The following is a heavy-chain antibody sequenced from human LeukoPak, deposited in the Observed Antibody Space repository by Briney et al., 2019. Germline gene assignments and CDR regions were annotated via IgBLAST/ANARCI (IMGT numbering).Heavy chain of an antibody. Sequence: PGGSLRLSCAASGFTFSDYYMSWIRQAPGKGLEWVSYISSSGSTIYYADSVKGRFTISRDNAKNSLYLQMNSLRAEDTAVYYCAKAGYCTNGVCYRYYYYMDVWGKGTTVTVSS. CDR1: GFTFSDYY. J-gene: IGHJ6*03. CDR2: ISSSGSTI. D-gene: IGHD2-8*01. CDR3: AKAGYCTNGVCYRYYYYMDV. V-gene: IGHV3-11*04.